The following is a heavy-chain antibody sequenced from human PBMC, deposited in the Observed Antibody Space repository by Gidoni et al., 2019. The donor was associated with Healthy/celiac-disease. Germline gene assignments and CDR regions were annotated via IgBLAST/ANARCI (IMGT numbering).Heavy chain of an antibody. CDR3: ARHVYGSGWYKFDP. J-gene: IGHJ5*02. CDR2: IYYSGST. CDR1: GGSISSSSYY. Sequence: QLQLQESGPGLVKPSETLSLTCTVSGGSISSSSYYWGWIRQPPGKGLEWIGSIYYSGSTYYNPSLKSRVTISVDTSKNQFSLKLSSVTAADTAVYYCARHVYGSGWYKFDPWGQGTLVTVSS. D-gene: IGHD6-19*01. V-gene: IGHV4-39*01.